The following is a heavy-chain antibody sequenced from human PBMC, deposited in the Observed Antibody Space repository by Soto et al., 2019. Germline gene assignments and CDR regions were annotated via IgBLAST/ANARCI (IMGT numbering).Heavy chain of an antibody. CDR1: GFTFSSYG. CDR2: ISYDGSNK. J-gene: IGHJ4*02. Sequence: QVQLVESGGGVVQPGRSLRLSCAASGFTFSSYGMHWVRQAPGKGLEWVAVISYDGSNKYYADSVKGRFTISRDNSKNTLYLQMNSLRAEDTAVYYCAKGRGIPNDYWGQGTLVTVSS. D-gene: IGHD2-21*01. CDR3: AKGRGIPNDY. V-gene: IGHV3-30*18.